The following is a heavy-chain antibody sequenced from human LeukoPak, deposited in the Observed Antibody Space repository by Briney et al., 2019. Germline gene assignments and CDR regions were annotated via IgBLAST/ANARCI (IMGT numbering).Heavy chain of an antibody. D-gene: IGHD5-18*01. V-gene: IGHV3-23*01. CDR1: GFTFRTYT. J-gene: IGHJ4*02. Sequence: QPGGSLTLSCVASGFTFRTYTINWIRQAPGKGLEWVSGSIGSGGSAFYADSVKGRFSISRDESKNTLFLHMNSLRAGDTAVYYCAKVGKEYSYGDFDYWGQGTLVTVSS. CDR3: AKVGKEYSYGDFDY. CDR2: SIGSGGSA.